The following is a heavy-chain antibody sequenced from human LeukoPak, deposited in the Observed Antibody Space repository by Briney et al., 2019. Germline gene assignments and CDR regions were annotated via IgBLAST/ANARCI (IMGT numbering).Heavy chain of an antibody. CDR2: IYYSGST. Sequence: SETLSLTCAVSGGSISSGDYYWSWIRQPPGKGLEWIGYIYYSGSTYYNPSLKSRVTISVDTSKNQFSLKLSSVTAADTAVYYCARGKPLAYLGFDYWGQGTLVTVSS. J-gene: IGHJ4*02. CDR1: GGSISSGDYY. V-gene: IGHV4-30-4*01. D-gene: IGHD3-10*01. CDR3: ARGKPLAYLGFDY.